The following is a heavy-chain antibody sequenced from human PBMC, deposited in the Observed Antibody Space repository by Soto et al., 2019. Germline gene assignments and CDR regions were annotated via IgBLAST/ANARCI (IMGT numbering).Heavy chain of an antibody. J-gene: IGHJ4*02. D-gene: IGHD2-15*01. CDR3: AGLRGYAGSTIDY. Sequence: SETLSLTCTVSVGSIISCYLSWIRQPPGKGLEWIGYISYSGNTNYNPSLKSRVTMSVDTPKNQFSLRLSSVTTADTAVYYCAGLRGYAGSTIDYWGQGTLVTASS. V-gene: IGHV4-59*01. CDR1: VGSIISCY. CDR2: ISYSGNT.